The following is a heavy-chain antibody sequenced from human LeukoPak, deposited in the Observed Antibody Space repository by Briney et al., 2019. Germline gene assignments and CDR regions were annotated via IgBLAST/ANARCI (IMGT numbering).Heavy chain of an antibody. V-gene: IGHV1-69*13. Sequence: ASVKVSCKASGGTFSSYAISWVRQAPGQGLEWMGGIIPIFGTANYAQKFQGRVTITADESTSTAYMELSSLRSEDTAVYYCATSIAVAGTRGAFDIWGQGTMVTVSS. CDR3: ATSIAVAGTRGAFDI. J-gene: IGHJ3*02. CDR1: GGTFSSYA. D-gene: IGHD6-19*01. CDR2: IIPIFGTA.